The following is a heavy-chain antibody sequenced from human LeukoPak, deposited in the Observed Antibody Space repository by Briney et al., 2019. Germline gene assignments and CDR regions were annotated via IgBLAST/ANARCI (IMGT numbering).Heavy chain of an antibody. CDR2: INSDGSST. CDR3: ASQNYGDYVPFDY. CDR1: GFTFSSYW. D-gene: IGHD4-17*01. Sequence: GGSLRLSCAASGFTFSSYWMHWVRQAPGKGLVWVSRINSDGSSTSYADSVKGRFTISRDNSKNTLYLQMNSLRAEDTAVYYCASQNYGDYVPFDYWGQGTLVTVSS. V-gene: IGHV3-74*01. J-gene: IGHJ4*02.